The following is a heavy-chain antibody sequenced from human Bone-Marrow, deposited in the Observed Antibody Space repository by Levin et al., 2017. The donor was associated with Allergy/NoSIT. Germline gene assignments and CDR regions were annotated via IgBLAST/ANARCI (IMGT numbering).Heavy chain of an antibody. CDR2: ISGTGSTK. Sequence: GGSLRLSCSTSGFTSSIYEMNWIRQSPGKGLEWISYISGTGSTKYYADTVKGRFAISRDNARNLVSLQMDSLRVEDTGIYYCARGGFSWDIDYWSPGTVVTVSS. D-gene: IGHD1-26*01. V-gene: IGHV3-48*03. J-gene: IGHJ4*02. CDR1: GFTSSIYE. CDR3: ARGGFSWDIDY.